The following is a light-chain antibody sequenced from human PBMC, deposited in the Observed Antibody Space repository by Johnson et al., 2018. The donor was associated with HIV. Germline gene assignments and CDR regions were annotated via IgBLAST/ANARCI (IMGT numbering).Light chain of an antibody. Sequence: QSVLTQPRSVSAAPGQKVTISCSGTSSNIGNHYVSWYQLLPGTAPKLLIYDNNQRPSGIPDRFSGSTSGTSATLGITGLQTGDEADHYCGTWDSSLSAGGVFGTGTKVTVL. CDR2: DNN. J-gene: IGLJ1*01. V-gene: IGLV1-51*01. CDR3: GTWDSSLSAGGV. CDR1: SSNIGNHY.